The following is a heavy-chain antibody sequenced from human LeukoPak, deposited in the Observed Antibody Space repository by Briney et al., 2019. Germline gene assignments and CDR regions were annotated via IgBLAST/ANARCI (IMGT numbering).Heavy chain of an antibody. D-gene: IGHD3-10*01. J-gene: IGHJ4*02. CDR1: GFTFSSYW. V-gene: IGHV3-74*01. Sequence: GGSLRLSCAASGFTFSSYWMPWVRHAPGKGLVWVSRINSDGSSTSYADSVKGRFTISRDNAKNTLYLQMNSLRAEDTAVYYCASSMVRGVIGYWGQGTLVTVSS. CDR2: INSDGSST. CDR3: ASSMVRGVIGY.